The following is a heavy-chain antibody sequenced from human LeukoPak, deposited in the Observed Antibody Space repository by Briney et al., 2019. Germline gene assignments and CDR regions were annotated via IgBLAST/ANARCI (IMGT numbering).Heavy chain of an antibody. CDR3: IRGPGHYFDY. D-gene: IGHD3-10*01. CDR2: INPHSGGT. Sequence: ASVKVSCKASGYTFTYFFMCWVRQAPGQGLEWMGWINPHSGGTNSAQTFQGRVTMTRDTSVSTAYMELTRLRSDDSAVFYCIRGPGHYFDYWGQGTVVTVPS. V-gene: IGHV1-2*02. J-gene: IGHJ4*02. CDR1: GYTFTYFF.